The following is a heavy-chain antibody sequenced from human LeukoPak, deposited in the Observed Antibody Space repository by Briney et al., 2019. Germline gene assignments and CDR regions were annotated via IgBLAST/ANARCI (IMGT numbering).Heavy chain of an antibody. V-gene: IGHV3-30*02. CDR1: GFTFSSYG. D-gene: IGHD1-26*01. J-gene: IGHJ4*02. Sequence: GGSLRLSCAASGFTFSSYGMHWVRQAPGKGLEWVAFIRYDGSNKYYADSVKGRFTISRDNSKNTLYLQMNSLRAEDTAVYYCAKDRAGATYGAFDYWGQGTLVTVSS. CDR2: IRYDGSNK. CDR3: AKDRAGATYGAFDY.